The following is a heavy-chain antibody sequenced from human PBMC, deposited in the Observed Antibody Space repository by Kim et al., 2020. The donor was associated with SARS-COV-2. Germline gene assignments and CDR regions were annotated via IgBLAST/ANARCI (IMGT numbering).Heavy chain of an antibody. J-gene: IGHJ4*02. CDR2: INYSVST. CDR1: GGSISSYY. Sequence: SETLSLTCTVSGGSISSYYWSWIRQPPGKGLEWIGYINYSVSTNYNPSLKSRVAVSLDTSKSQFPLKLTFVTAADTAVYDSSRRDIALDYCGQGRLVT. V-gene: IGHV4-59*01. D-gene: IGHD5-12*01. CDR3: SRRDIALDY.